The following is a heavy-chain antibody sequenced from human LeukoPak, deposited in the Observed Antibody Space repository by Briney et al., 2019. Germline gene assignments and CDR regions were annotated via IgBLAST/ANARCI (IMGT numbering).Heavy chain of an antibody. D-gene: IGHD3-3*01. CDR1: GYTFTGYY. Sequence: ASVKVSCKASGYTFTGYYMHWVRQAPGQWLEWMGWITPNSGGTNYAQKFQGRVTMTRDTSISTAYMELSRLRSDDTAVYYCARDRTKKYYDFWSGDGWFDPWGQGTLVTVSS. CDR3: ARDRTKKYYDFWSGDGWFDP. V-gene: IGHV1-2*02. J-gene: IGHJ5*02. CDR2: ITPNSGGT.